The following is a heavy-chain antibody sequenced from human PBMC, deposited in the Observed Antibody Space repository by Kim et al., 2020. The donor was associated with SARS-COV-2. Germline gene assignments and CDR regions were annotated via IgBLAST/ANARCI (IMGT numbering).Heavy chain of an antibody. CDR3: ARDLVTMVRGVMGY. Sequence: AQKFPGRVTMTRDTSTSTVYMELSSLRSEDTAVYYCARDLVTMVRGVMGYWGQGTLVTVSS. D-gene: IGHD3-10*01. V-gene: IGHV1-46*01. J-gene: IGHJ4*02.